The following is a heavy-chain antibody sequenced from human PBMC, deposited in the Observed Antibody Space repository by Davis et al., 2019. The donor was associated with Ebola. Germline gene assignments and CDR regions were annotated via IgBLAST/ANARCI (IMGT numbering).Heavy chain of an antibody. V-gene: IGHV4-34*01. CDR3: ARDSSAYYYDSSGYGSYWYFDL. CDR1: DGLYSGYY. CDR2: INHSGDT. D-gene: IGHD3-22*01. J-gene: IGHJ2*01. Sequence: SETLSLTCAVSDGLYSGYYWSWIRQPPGKGLEWIGEINHSGDTKYNPSLTSRVTISLDTSKNQFSLKLSSVTAADTAVYYCARDSSAYYYDSSGYGSYWYFDLWGRGTLVTVSS.